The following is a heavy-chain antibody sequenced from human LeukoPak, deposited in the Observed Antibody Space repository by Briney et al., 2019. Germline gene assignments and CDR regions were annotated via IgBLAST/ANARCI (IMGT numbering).Heavy chain of an antibody. D-gene: IGHD1-1*01. Sequence: KFGDSLKISCKGSGYGFTSYWIGWVRQMPGKALEWMGTIYPGDSDTRYSPSFQGQVTISADKSISTAYLQWSSLKASDTAMYYCARRLTTGSLNWFDPWGQGTLVTVSS. CDR1: GYGFTSYW. CDR2: IYPGDSDT. V-gene: IGHV5-51*01. CDR3: ARRLTTGSLNWFDP. J-gene: IGHJ5*02.